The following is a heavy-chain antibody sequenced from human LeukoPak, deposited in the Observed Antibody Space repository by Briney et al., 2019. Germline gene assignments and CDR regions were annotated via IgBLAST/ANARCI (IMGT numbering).Heavy chain of an antibody. V-gene: IGHV4-39*07. CDR2: INYSGTT. Sequence: SETLSLTCSVSGGSISSSSYYWGWIRQPPGKGLEWIATINYSGTTHYNPSLQSRVTMSADTSNSQFSLKVSSVTSADTAVYYCARDGSSGRFDYWGQGTLVTVSS. D-gene: IGHD6-19*01. J-gene: IGHJ4*02. CDR3: ARDGSSGRFDY. CDR1: GGSISSSSYY.